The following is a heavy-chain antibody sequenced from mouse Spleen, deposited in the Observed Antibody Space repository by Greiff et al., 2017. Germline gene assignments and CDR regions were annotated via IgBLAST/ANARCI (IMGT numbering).Heavy chain of an antibody. CDR2: IYPGNSDT. V-gene: IGHV1-5*01. J-gene: IGHJ4*01. CDR1: GYTFTSYW. D-gene: IGHD1-2*01. Sequence: VQLQQSGTVLARPGASVKMSCKTSGYTFTSYWMHWVKQRPGQGLEWIGAIYPGNSDTSYNQKFKGKAKLTAVTSASTAYMELSSLTNEDSAVYYCTRPHYEGAMDYWGQGTSVTVSS. CDR3: TRPHYEGAMDY.